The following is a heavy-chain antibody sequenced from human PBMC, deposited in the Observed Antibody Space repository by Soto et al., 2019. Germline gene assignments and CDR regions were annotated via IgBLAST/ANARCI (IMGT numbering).Heavy chain of an antibody. Sequence: VQLVESGGGLVKPGGSLRLSFAASGFIFATHTINCVRQAPGKGLEWVSSITGSGIYTRYADSVKGRFTISRDNAKASLYLQMNSLGAEDTAVYYCVKEWISNYNEYVDYWGQGTLVTVSS. J-gene: IGHJ4*02. CDR2: ITGSGIYT. V-gene: IGHV3-21*02. CDR3: VKEWISNYNEYVDY. CDR1: GFIFATHT. D-gene: IGHD4-4*01.